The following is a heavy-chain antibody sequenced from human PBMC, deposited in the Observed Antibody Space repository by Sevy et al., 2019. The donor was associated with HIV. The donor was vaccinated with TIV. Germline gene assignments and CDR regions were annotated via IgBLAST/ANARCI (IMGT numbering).Heavy chain of an antibody. CDR3: ARSGRDIDAFDI. J-gene: IGHJ3*02. CDR2: IRTTVNGGTA. D-gene: IGHD1-26*01. Sequence: GGSLRLSCATSGFTFYNYAMSWFRQAPGKGLEWIGFIRTTVNGGTAEYAASVKGRFTISRYDSRSIAYLQMNNLKTEDTAVYYCARSGRDIDAFDIWGQGTMVTVSS. V-gene: IGHV3-49*03. CDR1: GFTFYNYA.